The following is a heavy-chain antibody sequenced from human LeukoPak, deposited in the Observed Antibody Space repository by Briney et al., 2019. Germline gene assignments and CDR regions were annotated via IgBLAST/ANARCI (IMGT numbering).Heavy chain of an antibody. V-gene: IGHV4-4*07. CDR3: ARNTGSYSSGWRFDY. Sequence: SETLSLTCTVSGGSISSYYWSWIRQPAGKGREWIGRIYTSGSTNYNPSLKSRVTMSVDTSKNQFSLNLSSVTAADTAVYYCARNTGSYSSGWRFDYWGQRTLVTVSS. D-gene: IGHD6-19*01. CDR2: IYTSGST. CDR1: GGSISSYY. J-gene: IGHJ4*02.